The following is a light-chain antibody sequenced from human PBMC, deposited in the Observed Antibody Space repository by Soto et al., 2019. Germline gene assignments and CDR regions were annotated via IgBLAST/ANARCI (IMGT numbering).Light chain of an antibody. V-gene: IGKV1-39*01. Sequence: DIQMTQSPSPLSASVGDRVTITCRASQTISTYLNWYQQKPGKAPKLLIYGASSLQSGVPSRFSGSGSGTDFTLTICSLPPGDYVCCCCQHSFGAPRKFGQVTKV. CDR2: GAS. J-gene: IGKJ1*01. CDR1: QTISTY. CDR3: QHSFGAPRK.